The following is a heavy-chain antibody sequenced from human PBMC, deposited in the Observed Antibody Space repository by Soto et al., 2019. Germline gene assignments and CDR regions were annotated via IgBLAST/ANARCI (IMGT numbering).Heavy chain of an antibody. CDR2: IFSGGRRT. J-gene: IGHJ6*02. D-gene: IGHD1-1*01. CDR1: GFTFSSYA. V-gene: IGHV3-23*05. Sequence: GESLKISCAASGFTFSSYAMTWVRQAPGKGPEWVSSIFSGGRRTYYADSVKGRFTISRDNSQNTLYLQMNNLTAEDKAIYYCAKKKTVADYYYYGLHVWGRGTTVTVSS. CDR3: AKKKTVADYYYYGLHV.